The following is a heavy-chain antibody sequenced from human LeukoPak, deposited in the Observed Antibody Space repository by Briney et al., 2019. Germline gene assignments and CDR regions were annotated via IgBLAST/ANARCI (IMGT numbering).Heavy chain of an antibody. CDR2: INPNSGGT. D-gene: IGHD1-26*01. CDR3: AAGEKGSGSYSPFDY. V-gene: IGHV1-2*02. CDR1: GGTFSSYA. Sequence: ASVKVSCKASGGTFSSYAISWVRQAPGQGLEWMGWINPNSGGTNYAQKFQGRVTMTRDTSISTAYMELSRLRSDDTAVYYCAAGEKGSGSYSPFDYWGQGTLVTVSS. J-gene: IGHJ4*02.